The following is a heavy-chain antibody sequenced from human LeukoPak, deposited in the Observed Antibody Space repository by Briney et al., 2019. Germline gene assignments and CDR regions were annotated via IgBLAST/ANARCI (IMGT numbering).Heavy chain of an antibody. CDR2: IYYSGST. CDR3: ARDLNDSSSSDAFDI. Sequence: SETLSLTCTVSGGSISSYYWSWIRQPPGKGLEWIGYIYYSGSTNYNPSLKSRVTISVDTSKNQFSLKLSSVTAADTAVYYCARDLNDSSSSDAFDIWGQGTMVTVSS. J-gene: IGHJ3*02. V-gene: IGHV4-59*12. CDR1: GGSISSYY. D-gene: IGHD6-6*01.